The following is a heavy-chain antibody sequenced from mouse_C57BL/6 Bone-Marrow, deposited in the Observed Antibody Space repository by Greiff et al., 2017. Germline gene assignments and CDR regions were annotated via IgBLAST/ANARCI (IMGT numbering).Heavy chain of an antibody. J-gene: IGHJ4*01. CDR1: GFSLSTSGMG. V-gene: IGHV8-12*01. CDR2: IYWDDDK. D-gene: IGHD2-10*01. CDR3: ARSPYYYHYAMDY. Sequence: QVTLKESGPGILQSSQTLSLTCSFSGFSLSTSGMGVSWIRQPSGKGLEWLAHIYWDDDKRYNPFMESRLTISKDTSRNQVLLSITSVDTAATATYYCARSPYYYHYAMDYWGQGTSVTVSS.